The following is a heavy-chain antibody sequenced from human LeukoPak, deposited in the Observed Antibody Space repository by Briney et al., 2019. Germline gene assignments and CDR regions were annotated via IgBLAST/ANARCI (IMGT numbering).Heavy chain of an antibody. V-gene: IGHV4-34*01. CDR2: INHSGST. J-gene: IGHJ4*02. Sequence: SETLSLTCAVYGASFSGYYWSWVRQPPGKGLEWLGEINHSGSTNYNPSLKSRVTISVDTSKNQFSLKLSYVTAAYTAVYYCAREPLLLWFGEYTWGQGTLVTVSS. CDR1: GASFSGYY. CDR3: AREPLLLWFGEYT. D-gene: IGHD3-10*01.